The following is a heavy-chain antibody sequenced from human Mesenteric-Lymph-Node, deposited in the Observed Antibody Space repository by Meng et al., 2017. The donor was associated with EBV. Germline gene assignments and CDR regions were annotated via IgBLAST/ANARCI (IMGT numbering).Heavy chain of an antibody. CDR2: ISSSSSYI. CDR3: ARDPTDSSGYYGY. CDR1: GFTFSSYS. J-gene: IGHJ4*02. D-gene: IGHD3-22*01. Sequence: EVQLVESGGGLVKPGGSLRLSWAASGFTFSSYSMNWVRQAPGKGLEWVSSISSSSSYIYYADSVKGRFTISRDNAKNSLYLQMNSLRAEDTAVYYCARDPTDSSGYYGYWGQGTLVTVSS. V-gene: IGHV3-21*01.